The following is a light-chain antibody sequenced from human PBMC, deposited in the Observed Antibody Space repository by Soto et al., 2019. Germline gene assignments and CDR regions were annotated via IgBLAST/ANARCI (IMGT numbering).Light chain of an antibody. Sequence: DIEMTQSPSSLSASVGDRVTITCRASQTISSWLAWYQQKPGKAPKLLIYKASTLKSGVPSRFSGSGSGTDFTLTISSLQPDDFATYYCQHANSYSEAFGQGTKVDIK. V-gene: IGKV1-5*03. CDR3: QHANSYSEA. CDR2: KAS. J-gene: IGKJ1*01. CDR1: QTISSW.